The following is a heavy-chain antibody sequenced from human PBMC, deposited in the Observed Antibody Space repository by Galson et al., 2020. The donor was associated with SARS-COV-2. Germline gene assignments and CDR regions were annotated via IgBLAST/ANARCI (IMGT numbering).Heavy chain of an antibody. V-gene: IGHV3-23*01. J-gene: IGHJ4*02. Sequence: GGSLRLSCAALGFTFSDFAMNWVRQAPGKGLEWVSSISGSGGSTYYADSVKGRFTISRDNSMHTLYLQMNSLRAEDTAIYYCAKVGSAYFAGIDYWGQGNLVTVSS. D-gene: IGHD6-19*01. CDR2: ISGSGGST. CDR1: GFTFSDFA. CDR3: AKVGSAYFAGIDY.